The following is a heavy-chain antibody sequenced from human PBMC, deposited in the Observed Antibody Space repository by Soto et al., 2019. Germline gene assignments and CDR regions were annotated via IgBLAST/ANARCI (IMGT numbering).Heavy chain of an antibody. Sequence: GGSLRLSCAASGFTFDDYAMHWVRQAPGKGLEWVSGISWNSGSIGYADSVKGRFTISRDNAKNSLYLQMNSLRAEDTALYYCAKGLGNWNPGYYGMDVWGQGTTVTVSS. CDR1: GFTFDDYA. J-gene: IGHJ6*02. V-gene: IGHV3-9*01. CDR2: ISWNSGSI. CDR3: AKGLGNWNPGYYGMDV. D-gene: IGHD1-1*01.